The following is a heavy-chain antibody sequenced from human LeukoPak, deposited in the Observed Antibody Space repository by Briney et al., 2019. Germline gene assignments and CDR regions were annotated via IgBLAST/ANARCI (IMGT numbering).Heavy chain of an antibody. J-gene: IGHJ5*02. CDR1: RFTFSSYA. CDR3: ARDSNVGVMYNWFDP. CDR2: ISYDGSNK. Sequence: GGSLRLSCAASRFTFSSYAMHWVRQAPGKGLEWVAVISYDGSNKYYADSVKGRFTISRDNSKNTLYLQMNSLRAEDTAVYYCARDSNVGVMYNWFDPWGQGTLVTVSS. D-gene: IGHD3-16*01. V-gene: IGHV3-30-3*01.